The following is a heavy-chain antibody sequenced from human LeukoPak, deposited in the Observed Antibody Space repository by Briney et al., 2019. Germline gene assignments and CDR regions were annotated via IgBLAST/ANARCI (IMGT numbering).Heavy chain of an antibody. D-gene: IGHD3-10*01. CDR2: IIPILGIA. V-gene: IGHV1-69*04. J-gene: IGHJ4*02. Sequence: GASVKVSCKASGGTFSSYAISWVRQAPGQGLEWMGRIIPILGIANYAQKFQGRVTATADKSTSTAYMELSSLRSEDTAVYYCAREGHYYGSGSLDYWGQGTLVTVSS. CDR3: AREGHYYGSGSLDY. CDR1: GGTFSSYA.